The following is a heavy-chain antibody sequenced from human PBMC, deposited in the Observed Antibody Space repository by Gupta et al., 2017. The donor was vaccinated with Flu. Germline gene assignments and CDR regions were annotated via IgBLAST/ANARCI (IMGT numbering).Heavy chain of an antibody. V-gene: IGHV1-8*01. Sequence: NWVRQSTGQGLEWMGWMNSNSGNSGYAQKFQGRVTMTRNTSMSTAYMELSGLRSEDTAVYYCARGASGSYYGGPYYYYLDVWGKGTTVTVSS. J-gene: IGHJ6*03. CDR3: ARGASGSYYGGPYYYYLDV. D-gene: IGHD1-26*01. CDR2: MNSNSGNS.